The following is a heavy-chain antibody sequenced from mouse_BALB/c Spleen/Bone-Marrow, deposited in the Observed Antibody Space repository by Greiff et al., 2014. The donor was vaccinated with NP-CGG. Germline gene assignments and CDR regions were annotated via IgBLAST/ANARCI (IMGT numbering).Heavy chain of an antibody. CDR3: ARYGNGLMDY. D-gene: IGHD2-1*01. V-gene: IGHV14-3*02. J-gene: IGHJ4*01. Sequence: EVQLQQSGAELVKPGASVKLSCTASGFNIKDTYMHWVKQRPEQGLEWIGRIDTANGNTKYDPKFQGKATITADTSSNTAYLQLSSLTSEDSAVYYCARYGNGLMDYWGQGTSVTVFS. CDR1: GFNIKDTY. CDR2: IDTANGNT.